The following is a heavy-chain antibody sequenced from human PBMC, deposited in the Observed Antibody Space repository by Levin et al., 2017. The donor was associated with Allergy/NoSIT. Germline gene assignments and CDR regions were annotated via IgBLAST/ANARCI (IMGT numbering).Heavy chain of an antibody. V-gene: IGHV4-34*01. CDR3: ASGYGGDSDKNNWFDP. D-gene: IGHD4-23*01. Sequence: SQTLSLTCAVYGVSFSDYYFSWIRQPPGKGLEWIGEINHSGRTNYNPSLKSRVTISVDTSKNQFSLKLSSVTATDTAVYYCASGYGGDSDKNNWFDPWGQGTLVTVSS. CDR2: INHSGRT. J-gene: IGHJ5*02. CDR1: GVSFSDYY.